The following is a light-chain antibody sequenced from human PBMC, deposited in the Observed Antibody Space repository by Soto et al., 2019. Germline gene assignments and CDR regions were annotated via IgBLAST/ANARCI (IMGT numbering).Light chain of an antibody. V-gene: IGLV2-14*01. CDR2: EVS. CDR1: SSDVGGYNY. J-gene: IGLJ1*01. CDR3: SSYTSSSTR. Sequence: QSALTQPASVSGSPEQSITISCTGTSSDVGGYNYVSWYQQHPGKAPKLMIYEVSNRPSGVSNRFSGSKSGNTASLTISGLQAEDEADYYCSSYTSSSTRFGTGTKLTVL.